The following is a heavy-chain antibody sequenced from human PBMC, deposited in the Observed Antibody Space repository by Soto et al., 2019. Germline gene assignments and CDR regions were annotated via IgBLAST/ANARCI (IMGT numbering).Heavy chain of an antibody. CDR1: GYTFTDYY. CDR2: INPNSGGT. V-gene: IGHV1-2*04. CDR3: ARGGYDILTGYSRANYYYYYGMDV. Sequence: ASVKVSCKASGYTFTDYYMHWVRQAPGQGLEWMGWINPNSGGTNYAQKFQGWVTMTRDTSISTAYMELSRLRSDDTAVYYCARGGYDILTGYSRANYYYYYGMDVWGQGTTVTVSS. J-gene: IGHJ6*02. D-gene: IGHD3-9*01.